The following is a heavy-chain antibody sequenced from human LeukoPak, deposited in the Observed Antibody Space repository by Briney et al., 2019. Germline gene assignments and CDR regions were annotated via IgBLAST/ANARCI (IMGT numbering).Heavy chain of an antibody. D-gene: IGHD1-7*01. J-gene: IGHJ4*02. CDR1: GFTVSSNY. CDR3: ATLTGTTFGWYYFDY. CDR2: LYSGGTT. V-gene: IGHV3-66*01. Sequence: GGSLRLSCAASGFTVSSNYMTWVRQAPGKGLEWVSVLYSGGTTYYADSVKGRFTISRDNSKNTLYLQMNSLRAEGTAVYYCATLTGTTFGWYYFDYWGQGTLVTVSS.